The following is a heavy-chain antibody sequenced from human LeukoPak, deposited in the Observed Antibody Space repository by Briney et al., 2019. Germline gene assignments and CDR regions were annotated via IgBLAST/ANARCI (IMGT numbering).Heavy chain of an antibody. J-gene: IGHJ5*02. CDR2: ISSSSSTI. D-gene: IGHD2-2*03. Sequence: GGSLRLSCAASGFTFSSYSMNWVRQAPGKGLEWVSYISSSSSTIYYADSVKGRFTISRDNSKNTLYLQMNSLRAEDTAVYYCAKDGYCSSTSCYEVWFDPWGQGTLVTVSS. CDR3: AKDGYCSSTSCYEVWFDP. CDR1: GFTFSSYS. V-gene: IGHV3-48*01.